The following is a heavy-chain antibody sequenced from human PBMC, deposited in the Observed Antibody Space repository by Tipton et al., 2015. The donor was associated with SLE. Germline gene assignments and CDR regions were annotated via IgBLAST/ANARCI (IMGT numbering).Heavy chain of an antibody. CDR2: IGGSGANT. Sequence: SLRLSCAASQFSFSTFAMTWVRQGPGKGLEWVAGIGGSGANTYYADSVKGRFTISRDNSKNTLYLQMNRLRVEDTGVYFCAKDRNSGSAQAFGMDVWGHGTAVTVSS. V-gene: IGHV3-23*01. J-gene: IGHJ6*02. D-gene: IGHD6-13*01. CDR3: AKDRNSGSAQAFGMDV. CDR1: QFSFSTFA.